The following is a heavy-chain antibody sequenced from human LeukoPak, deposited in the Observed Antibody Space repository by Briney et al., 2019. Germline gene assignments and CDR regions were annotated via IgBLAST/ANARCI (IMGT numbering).Heavy chain of an antibody. CDR2: INHSGST. J-gene: IGHJ4*02. CDR1: GGSFSGYY. CDR3: ARRVDIVDYYFDY. D-gene: IGHD5-12*01. Sequence: SETLSLTCAVYGGSFSGYYWSWIRQPPGKGLEWIGEINHSGSTNYNPSLKSRVTIPVDTSKNQFSLKLSSVTAADTAVYYCARRVDIVDYYFDYWGQGTLDTVSS. V-gene: IGHV4-34*01.